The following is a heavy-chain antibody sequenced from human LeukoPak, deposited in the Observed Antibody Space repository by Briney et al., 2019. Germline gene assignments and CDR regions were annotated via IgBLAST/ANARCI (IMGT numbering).Heavy chain of an antibody. V-gene: IGHV3-23*01. CDR3: AKDTLYYYGSGSLIDY. J-gene: IGHJ4*02. CDR1: GFTFSSYG. D-gene: IGHD3-10*01. CDR2: ISGSGGST. Sequence: GGSLRLSCAASGFTFSSYGMSWVRQAPGKGLEWVSAISGSGGSTYYADSVKGRFTISRDNSKNTLYLQMSSLRAEDTAVYYCAKDTLYYYGSGSLIDYWGQGTLVTVSS.